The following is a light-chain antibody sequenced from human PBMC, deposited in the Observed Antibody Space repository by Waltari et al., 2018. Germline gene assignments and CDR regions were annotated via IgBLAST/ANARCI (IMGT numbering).Light chain of an antibody. CDR1: QGVSSSY. CDR2: GAS. CDR3: QQYGTSPPLT. Sequence: EIVLTQSPGTLSLSPGERANLSCRASQGVSSSYLAWYQHKPGQAPRLVIYGASSRAAGIPDRFSGSGSGTDFTLTISRLEPEDFAVYYCQQYGTSPPLTFGGGTKVEIK. J-gene: IGKJ4*01. V-gene: IGKV3-20*01.